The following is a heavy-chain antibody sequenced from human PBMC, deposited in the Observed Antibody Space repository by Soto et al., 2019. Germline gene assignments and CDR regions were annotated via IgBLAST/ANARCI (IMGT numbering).Heavy chain of an antibody. Sequence: GSRLSCAASGFTFSNAWMSWVRQAPGKGLEWVGRIKSKTDGGTTDYAAPVKGRFTISRDDSKNTLYLQMNSLKTEDTAVYYCTTEGSQEDPVRRVHAFDIWGQGTMVTVSS. CDR1: GFTFSNAW. J-gene: IGHJ3*02. D-gene: IGHD2-15*01. CDR3: TTEGSQEDPVRRVHAFDI. CDR2: IKSKTDGGTT. V-gene: IGHV3-15*01.